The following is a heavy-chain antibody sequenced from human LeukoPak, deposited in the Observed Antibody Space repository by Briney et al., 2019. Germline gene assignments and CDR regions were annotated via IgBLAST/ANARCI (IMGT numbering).Heavy chain of an antibody. J-gene: IGHJ4*02. V-gene: IGHV3-21*01. Sequence: GGSLRLSCAASGFIFSSYNMNWVRQAPGKGLEWVSSITSSSSYIHYADSVKGRFTISRDNAKNSLYLQMNSLRAEDTAVYYCARAKDTAMVKEIDYWGQGTLVTVSS. D-gene: IGHD5-18*01. CDR2: ITSSSSYI. CDR1: GFIFSSYN. CDR3: ARAKDTAMVKEIDY.